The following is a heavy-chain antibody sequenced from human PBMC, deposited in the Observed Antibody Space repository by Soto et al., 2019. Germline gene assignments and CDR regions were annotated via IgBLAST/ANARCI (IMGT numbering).Heavy chain of an antibody. J-gene: IGHJ6*02. CDR2: ITGSGGRA. CDR3: AVHLGQNYYTMDV. V-gene: IGHV3-23*01. Sequence: GWLRRSCSASGCTFSNFVMSWVRHIPGKGLHWVSGITGSGGRAYYADSVKGRFTISRDNSRNTLYLQLSRLGAEDTAMYHCAVHLGQNYYTMDVWGQGTKVTVYS. CDR1: GCTFSNFV.